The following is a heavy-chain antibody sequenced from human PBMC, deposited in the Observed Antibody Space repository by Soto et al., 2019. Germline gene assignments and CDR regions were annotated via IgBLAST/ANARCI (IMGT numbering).Heavy chain of an antibody. V-gene: IGHV4-59*01. CDR3: ARDATWDVPY. CDR2: IYYSGST. CDR1: GGSISSYY. J-gene: IGHJ4*02. D-gene: IGHD1-26*01. Sequence: SETLSLTCTVSGGSISSYYWSWIRQPPGKGLEWIGYIYYSGSTNYNPSLKSRVTISVDTSKNQFSLKLSSVTAADTAVYYCARDATWDVPYWGQGTLVTVSS.